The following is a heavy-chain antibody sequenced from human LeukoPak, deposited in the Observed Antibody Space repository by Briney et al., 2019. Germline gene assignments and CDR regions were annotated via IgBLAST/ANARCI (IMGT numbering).Heavy chain of an antibody. CDR1: GFTFSSYV. J-gene: IGHJ6*03. Sequence: PGGSLRLSCAASGFTFSSYVMHWVRQAPGKGLEWVAIISYDGSNKYYADSVKGRFTIARDNAKDSLFLQMNSLRPDDTAVYYCTSLRRQYYYYMDIWGKGTTVIVS. D-gene: IGHD4-11*01. V-gene: IGHV3-30*04. CDR3: TSLRRQYYYYMDI. CDR2: ISYDGSNK.